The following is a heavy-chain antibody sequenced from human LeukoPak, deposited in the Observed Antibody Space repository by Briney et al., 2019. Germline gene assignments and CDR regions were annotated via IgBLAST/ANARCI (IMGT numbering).Heavy chain of an antibody. CDR2: IKQDGSEK. Sequence: GGSLRLSCAASGFTFSSYWMSWVRQAPGKGLEWVANIKQDGSEKYYVDSVKGRFAISRDNAKNSLYLQMNSLRAEDTAVYYCARAYYDFWSGSEDAFDIWGQGTMVTVSS. J-gene: IGHJ3*02. CDR3: ARAYYDFWSGSEDAFDI. CDR1: GFTFSSYW. D-gene: IGHD3-3*01. V-gene: IGHV3-7*01.